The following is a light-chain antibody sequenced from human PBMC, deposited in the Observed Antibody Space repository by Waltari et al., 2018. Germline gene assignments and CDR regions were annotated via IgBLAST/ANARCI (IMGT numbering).Light chain of an antibody. CDR3: ETWDSNTWV. CDR1: RGHSSHI. V-gene: IGLV4-60*03. Sequence: QPVLTQSSSASASLGSSVRLTFTLSRGHSSHIISWHQQQPGKAPRSLMKLERSGRYNQGSGVPDRFSGSSSGADRYLTISNRQSEDEADYYCETWDSNTWVFGGGTKLTVL. CDR2: LERSGRY. J-gene: IGLJ3*02.